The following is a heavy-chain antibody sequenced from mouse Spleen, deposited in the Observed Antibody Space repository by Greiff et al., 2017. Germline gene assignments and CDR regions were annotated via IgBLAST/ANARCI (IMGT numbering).Heavy chain of an antibody. CDR2: IWGDGST. J-gene: IGHJ4*01. Sequence: VKLMESGPGLVAPSQSLSITCTVSGFSLTSYGVSWVRQPPGKGLEWLGVIWGDGSTNYHSALISRLSISKDNSKSQVFLKLNSLQTDDTATYYCAIITTATGDYAMDYWGQGTSVTVSS. CDR1: GFSLTSYG. D-gene: IGHD1-2*01. CDR3: AIITTATGDYAMDY. V-gene: IGHV2-3*01.